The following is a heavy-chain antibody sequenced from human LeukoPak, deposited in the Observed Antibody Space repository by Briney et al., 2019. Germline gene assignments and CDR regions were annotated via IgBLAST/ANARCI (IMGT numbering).Heavy chain of an antibody. V-gene: IGHV4-4*07. D-gene: IGHD5-18*01. CDR3: AREGTLSGGYSYGPIDY. CDR1: GGSISRYY. Sequence: SETLSLTCTVSGGSISRYYWSWIRQPAGKGLEGIGRIYTSGSTNYNPSLKSRVTMSVDTSKNQFSLKLSSVTAPDTAVYYCAREGTLSGGYSYGPIDYWGQGTLVTVSS. CDR2: IYTSGST. J-gene: IGHJ4*02.